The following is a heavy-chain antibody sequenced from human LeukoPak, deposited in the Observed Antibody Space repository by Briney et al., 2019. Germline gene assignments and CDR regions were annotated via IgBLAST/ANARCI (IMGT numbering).Heavy chain of an antibody. V-gene: IGHV4-59*01. J-gene: IGHJ4*02. CDR1: GGSISSYY. D-gene: IGHD3-3*01. CDR3: ASNVDDFWSGYFTY. Sequence: SETLSLTCTVSGGSISSYYWSWIRQPPGKGLEWIGYIYYSGSTNYNPSLKSRVTISVDTSKNQFSLKLSSVTAADTAVYYCASNVDDFWSGYFTYWGQGTLVTVSS. CDR2: IYYSGST.